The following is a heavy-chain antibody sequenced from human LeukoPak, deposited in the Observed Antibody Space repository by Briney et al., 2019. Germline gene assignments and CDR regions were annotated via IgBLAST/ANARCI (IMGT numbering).Heavy chain of an antibody. CDR2: IYYSGST. Sequence: SETLSLTCTVSGGSISSYYWSWIRQPPGKGLEWIGYIYYSGSTNYNPSLKSRVTISVDTSKKQFSLKLNSVTAADTAVYYCARTTEDCSSTSCYQYWFDPWGQGTLVTVSS. CDR3: ARTTEDCSSTSCYQYWFDP. CDR1: GGSISSYY. D-gene: IGHD2-2*01. J-gene: IGHJ5*02. V-gene: IGHV4-59*01.